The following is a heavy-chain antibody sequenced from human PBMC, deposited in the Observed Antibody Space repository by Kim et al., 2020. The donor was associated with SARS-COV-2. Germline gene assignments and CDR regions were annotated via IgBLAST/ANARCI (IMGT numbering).Heavy chain of an antibody. V-gene: IGHV3-30*01. CDR3: ARTPYYYYGMDV. J-gene: IGHJ6*02. Sequence: YADSVKGRFTISRDNSKNTLYLQMNSLRAEDTAVYYCARTPYYYYGMDVWGQGTTVTVSS.